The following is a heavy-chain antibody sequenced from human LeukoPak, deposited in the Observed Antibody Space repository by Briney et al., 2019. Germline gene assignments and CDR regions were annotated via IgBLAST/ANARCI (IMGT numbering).Heavy chain of an antibody. CDR1: GGSISSYY. D-gene: IGHD6-13*01. CDR3: ARVKGYSSSWYVTPNWFDP. CDR2: IYYNGST. J-gene: IGHJ5*02. Sequence: SETLSLTCTVSGGSISSYYWSWIRQPPGKGLEWIGFIYYNGSTNYNPSLKSRVTISVDTSKNQFSLKLSSVTAADTAVYYCARVKGYSSSWYVTPNWFDPWGQGTLVTVSS. V-gene: IGHV4-59*08.